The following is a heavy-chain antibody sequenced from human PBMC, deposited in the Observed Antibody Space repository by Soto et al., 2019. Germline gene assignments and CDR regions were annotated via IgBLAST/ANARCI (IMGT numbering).Heavy chain of an antibody. J-gene: IGHJ4*02. CDR1: GGSISSGGTGSY. V-gene: IGHV4-31*03. CDR2: IYYTGNT. Sequence: QVQLQESGPGLVKPSQTLSLTCTVSGGSISSGGTGSYWTWIRQLPGKGLEWIGYIYYTGNTYYNPSLTSRPTISIDKSEKQFSLKLTSVTAADTDVYFCASGHDAYKVRYWGQGTLVTVSS. CDR3: ASGHDAYKVRY. D-gene: IGHD1-1*01.